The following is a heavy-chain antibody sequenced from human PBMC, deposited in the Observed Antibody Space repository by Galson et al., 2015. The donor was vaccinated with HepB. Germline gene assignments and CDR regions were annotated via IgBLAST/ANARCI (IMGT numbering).Heavy chain of an antibody. Sequence: SVKVSCKASGGSFSSYAISWVRQAPGQGLEWMGRIIPILNITNYAQKFQGRVTITADRSTSTAYVEVSSLRYEDTALYYCARAPATVTPGVWFDPWGQGTLVTVSS. CDR3: ARAPATVTPGVWFDP. D-gene: IGHD4-11*01. V-gene: IGHV1-69*04. J-gene: IGHJ5*02. CDR2: IIPILNIT. CDR1: GGSFSSYA.